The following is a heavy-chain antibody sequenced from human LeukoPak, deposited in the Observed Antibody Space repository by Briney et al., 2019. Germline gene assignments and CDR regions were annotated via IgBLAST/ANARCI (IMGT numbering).Heavy chain of an antibody. V-gene: IGHV3-7*01. Sequence: GGSLRLSCAASGFTFSSYGMHWVRQAPGKGLEWVANIKQDGSEKYYVDSVKGRFTISRDNAKNSLYLRMNSLRAEDTAVYYCARTFAGAVDYWGQGTLVTVSS. D-gene: IGHD2-8*02. CDR1: GFTFSSYG. CDR2: IKQDGSEK. CDR3: ARTFAGAVDY. J-gene: IGHJ4*02.